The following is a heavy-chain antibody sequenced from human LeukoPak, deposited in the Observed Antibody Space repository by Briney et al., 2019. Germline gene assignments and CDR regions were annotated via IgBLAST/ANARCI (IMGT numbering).Heavy chain of an antibody. J-gene: IGHJ4*02. CDR2: INHSGST. D-gene: IGHD5-24*01. Sequence: PSETLSLTCAVYGGSFSGYYWSWIRQPPGKGLEWIGEINHSGSTNYNPSLKSRVTISVDTSKNQFSLKLSSVTAADTAVYYCARSNARDGYNFGYWGQGTLVTVSS. CDR1: GGSFSGYY. V-gene: IGHV4-34*01. CDR3: ARSNARDGYNFGY.